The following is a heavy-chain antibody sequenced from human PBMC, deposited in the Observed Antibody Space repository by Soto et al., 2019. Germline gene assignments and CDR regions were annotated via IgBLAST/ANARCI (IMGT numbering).Heavy chain of an antibody. CDR1: GFTVSTNY. Sequence: EVQLVESGGGLIQPGGSLRLSCAASGFTVSTNYMSWVRQAPGKGLEWVSVIYVSGSTYYADSVKGRFTISRDNSKNTLYLQMDSLRAEDTAGVYCGTGEAGGDVTRDEFDYWGQGPLATVSS. V-gene: IGHV3-53*01. CDR2: IYVSGST. CDR3: GTGEAGGDVTRDEFDY. J-gene: IGHJ4*02. D-gene: IGHD2-21*01.